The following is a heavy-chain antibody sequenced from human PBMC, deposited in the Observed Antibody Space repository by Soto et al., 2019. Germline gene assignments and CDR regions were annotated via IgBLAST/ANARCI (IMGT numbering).Heavy chain of an antibody. D-gene: IGHD2-2*01. V-gene: IGHV4-31*03. J-gene: IGHJ6*02. CDR1: GGSISSGGYY. CDR2: IYYSGST. CDR3: ARDNASYYYYYGMDV. Sequence: QVQLQESGPGLVKPSQTLSLTCTVSGGSISSGGYYWSWIRQHPGKGLEWIGYIYYSGSTYYNPSLKSRVTISVDTSKNQFSLKLSSVTAADTAVYYCARDNASYYYYYGMDVWGQGTTVTVSS.